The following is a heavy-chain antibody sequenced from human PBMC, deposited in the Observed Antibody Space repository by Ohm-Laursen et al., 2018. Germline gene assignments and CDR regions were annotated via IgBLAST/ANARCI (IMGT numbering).Heavy chain of an antibody. J-gene: IGHJ3*02. V-gene: IGHV3-9*01. CDR3: ARGSGSSRRHAFDI. CDR2: ISWNSGSI. D-gene: IGHD1-26*01. Sequence: SLRLSCAASGFTFDDYAMHWVRQAPGKGLEWVSGISWNSGSIGYADSVKGRFTISRDNAKNSLYLQMNSLRAEDTAVYYCARGSGSSRRHAFDIWGQGTMVTVSS. CDR1: GFTFDDYA.